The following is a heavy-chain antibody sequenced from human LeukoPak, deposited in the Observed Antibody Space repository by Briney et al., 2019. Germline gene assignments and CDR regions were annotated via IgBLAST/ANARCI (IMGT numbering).Heavy chain of an antibody. Sequence: SVKVSCKASGYTFTNYGISWVRQAPGQGLEWMGGIIPIFGTANYAQKFQGRVTITADESTSTAYLELSSLTSEDTAVYYCARVVLGRRWLQTSYYYGMDVWGQGTTVTVSS. CDR1: GYTFTNYG. CDR2: IIPIFGTA. CDR3: ARVVLGRRWLQTSYYYGMDV. J-gene: IGHJ6*02. D-gene: IGHD5-24*01. V-gene: IGHV1-69*13.